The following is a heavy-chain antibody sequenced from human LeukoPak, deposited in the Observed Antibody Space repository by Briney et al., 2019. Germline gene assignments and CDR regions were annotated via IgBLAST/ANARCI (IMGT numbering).Heavy chain of an antibody. V-gene: IGHV4-59*01. CDR2: MYYSGST. Sequence: SETLSLTCTVSGGSISGYYWNWIRQPPGKRLEWIGYMYYSGSTNYNPSLKSRLTISADMSKNQFSLKLSSVTAADKDVYYCARGDSSSWYLPHYYYYYMDVWGKGTTVTVSS. D-gene: IGHD6-13*01. CDR1: GGSISGYY. J-gene: IGHJ6*03. CDR3: ARGDSSSWYLPHYYYYYMDV.